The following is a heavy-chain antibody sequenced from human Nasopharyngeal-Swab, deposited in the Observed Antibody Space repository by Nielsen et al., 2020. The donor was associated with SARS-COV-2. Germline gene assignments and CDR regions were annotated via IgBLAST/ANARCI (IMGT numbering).Heavy chain of an antibody. CDR3: ARDNHPWSGIVVVRLDWFDP. V-gene: IGHV3-21*01. CDR2: ISSSSSYI. J-gene: IGHJ5*02. CDR1: GFTFSSYS. Sequence: GESLKISCAASGFTFSSYSMNWVRQAPGKGLEWVSSISSSSSYIYYADSVKGRFTISRDNAKNSLYLQMNSLRAEDTAVYYCARDNHPWSGIVVVRLDWFDPWGQGTLVTVSS. D-gene: IGHD2-2*01.